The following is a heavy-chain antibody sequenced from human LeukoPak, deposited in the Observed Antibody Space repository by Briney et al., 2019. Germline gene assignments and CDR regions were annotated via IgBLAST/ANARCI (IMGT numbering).Heavy chain of an antibody. CDR3: ARDQDTVTRAFDY. D-gene: IGHD4-17*01. CDR1: GYTFTSYA. CDR2: INDGNGNT. Sequence: GALVKACCKASGYTFTSYAMHWVRQAPGQRLEGMGWINDGNGNTKYSQKFQGRVTITRDSSASAAHMEPSSLRSEDPAVYYCARDQDTVTRAFDYWGQGTLVTVSS. J-gene: IGHJ4*02. V-gene: IGHV1-3*01.